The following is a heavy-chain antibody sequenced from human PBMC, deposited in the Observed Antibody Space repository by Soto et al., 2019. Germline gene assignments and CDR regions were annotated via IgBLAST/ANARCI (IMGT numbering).Heavy chain of an antibody. CDR3: ASPTRGWLPQARDYDYGMDV. CDR2: IIPIFGTA. CDR1: GGTFSSYA. J-gene: IGHJ6*02. D-gene: IGHD3-22*01. V-gene: IGHV1-69*06. Sequence: QVQLVQSGAEVKKPGSSVKVSCKASGGTFSSYAISWVLQAPGQGLERMGGIIPIFGTANNAKKFQGRVTITADKSTSTAYMELSSLRSEDTAVYYCASPTRGWLPQARDYDYGMDVWGQGPTVTVSS.